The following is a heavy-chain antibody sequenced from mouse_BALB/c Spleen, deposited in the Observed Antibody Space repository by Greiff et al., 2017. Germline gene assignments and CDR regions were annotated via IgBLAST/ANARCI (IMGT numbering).Heavy chain of an antibody. CDR1: GFTFSSFG. V-gene: IGHV5-17*02. Sequence: EVMLVESGGGLVQPGGSRKLSCAASGFTFSSFGMHWVRQAPEKGLEWVAYISSGSSTIYYADTVKGRFTISRDNPKNTLFLQMTSLRSEDTAMYYCARLDITTATLDYWGQGTTLTVSS. CDR3: ARLDITTATLDY. D-gene: IGHD1-2*01. CDR2: ISSGSSTI. J-gene: IGHJ2*01.